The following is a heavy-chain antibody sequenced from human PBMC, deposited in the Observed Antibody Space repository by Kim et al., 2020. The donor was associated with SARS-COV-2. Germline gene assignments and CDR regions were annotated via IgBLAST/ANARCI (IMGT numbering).Heavy chain of an antibody. CDR3: ARGWEDSGYDFLGY. D-gene: IGHD5-12*01. CDR1: GGSISSGSYY. V-gene: IGHV4-61*02. CDR2: IYTSGST. Sequence: SETLSLTCTVSGGSISSGSYYWSWIRQPAGKGLEWIGRIYTSGSTNYNPSLKSRVTISVDTSKNQFSLKLSSVTAADTAVYYCARGWEDSGYDFLGYWGQGTLVTVSS. J-gene: IGHJ4*02.